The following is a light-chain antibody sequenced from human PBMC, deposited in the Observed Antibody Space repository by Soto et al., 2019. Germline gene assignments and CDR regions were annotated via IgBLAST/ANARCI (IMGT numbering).Light chain of an antibody. Sequence: QSVLTQPPSASGTPGQRITISCSGSGSNIGSNTVTWYQQLPRTAPKLLIYTNNQRPSGVPDRFSGSKSGTSASLAISGLQSGDEADYYCATWDDSLNTYVFGTGTKLTVL. J-gene: IGLJ1*01. CDR1: GSNIGSNT. CDR3: ATWDDSLNTYV. CDR2: TNN. V-gene: IGLV1-44*01.